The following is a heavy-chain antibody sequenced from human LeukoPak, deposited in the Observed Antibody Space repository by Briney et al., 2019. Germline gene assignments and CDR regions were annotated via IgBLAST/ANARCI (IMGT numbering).Heavy chain of an antibody. CDR3: AELGITMIGGF. D-gene: IGHD3-10*02. V-gene: IGHV3-48*03. J-gene: IGHJ6*03. CDR2: ISSSGSII. Sequence: PGGSLRLSCAASGFTFSSYEMNWVRQAPGKGLEWVSYISSSGSIIYCADGVKRLFTISRHNDKNSLYLQNNIMRADYTADYYCAELGITMIGGFWLKGTTV. CDR1: GFTFSSYE.